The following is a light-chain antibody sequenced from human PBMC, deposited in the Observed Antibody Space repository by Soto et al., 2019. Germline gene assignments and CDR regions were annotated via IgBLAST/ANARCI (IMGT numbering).Light chain of an antibody. CDR1: QSFSSSY. Sequence: EIVLTQSPVTLSLSPLERATLSCSASQSFSSSYLAWYQQKPGQAPRLLIYGTSSRATAIPDRFSGSGSGTDFTLTISRLEPEDFAVYYCQQYGSSSWTFGQGTKV. CDR2: GTS. CDR3: QQYGSSSWT. J-gene: IGKJ1*01. V-gene: IGKV3-20*01.